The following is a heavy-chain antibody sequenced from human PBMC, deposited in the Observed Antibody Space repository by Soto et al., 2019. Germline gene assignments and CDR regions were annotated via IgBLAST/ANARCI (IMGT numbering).Heavy chain of an antibody. D-gene: IGHD1-7*01. CDR3: AKDMGGWNYGYYYYGMDV. CDR2: ISYDGSNK. CDR1: GFTFSSYG. V-gene: IGHV3-30*18. Sequence: PGGSLRLSCAASGFTFSSYGMHWVRQAPGKGLEWVAVISYDGSNKYYADSVKGRFTISRDNSKNTLHLQMNSLRAEDTAVYYCAKDMGGWNYGYYYYGMDVWGQGTTVTVSS. J-gene: IGHJ6*02.